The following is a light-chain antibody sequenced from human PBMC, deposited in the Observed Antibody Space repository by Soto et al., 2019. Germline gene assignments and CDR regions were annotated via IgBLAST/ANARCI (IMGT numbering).Light chain of an antibody. Sequence: QSALTQPPSVSGAPGQRVTISCTGSSSNIGAGYDVHWYQQLPGTAPKLLIYGNSNRPSGVPDRFSDSKSGTSASLAITGLQAEDEADYYGQAYDSSLSGSYVFGTGTKVTVL. V-gene: IGLV1-40*01. CDR2: GNS. CDR3: QAYDSSLSGSYV. CDR1: SSNIGAGYD. J-gene: IGLJ1*01.